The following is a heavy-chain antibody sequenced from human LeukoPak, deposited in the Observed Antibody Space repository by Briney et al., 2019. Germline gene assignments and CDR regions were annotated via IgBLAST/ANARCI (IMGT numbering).Heavy chain of an antibody. CDR2: INTDGGST. CDR3: ARDGAAAAYFDF. V-gene: IGHV3-74*01. CDR1: GFTFGSYW. D-gene: IGHD6-13*01. Sequence: PGGSLRLSCEASGFTFGSYWMHWVRQAPGKGLVWVSRINTDGGSTTYADSVKGRFTISRDNAKNTLYLQMNSLRAEDTAVYYCARDGAAAAYFDFWGQGTLVTVSS. J-gene: IGHJ4*02.